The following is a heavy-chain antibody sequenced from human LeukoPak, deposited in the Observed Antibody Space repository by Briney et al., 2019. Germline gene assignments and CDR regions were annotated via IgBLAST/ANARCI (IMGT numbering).Heavy chain of an antibody. D-gene: IGHD4-17*01. J-gene: IGHJ4*02. CDR3: ARDSSTVTTRHFDY. CDR2: VYYTGST. V-gene: IGHV4-59*01. Sequence: SETLSLTCTVSGGSINNYYWTWIRQPPGKGLERIGYVYYTGSTYYNPSLKSRVTISVDSSKNQFSLKLNSVTAADTAVYYCARDSSTVTTRHFDYWGQGTLVTVSP. CDR1: GGSINNYY.